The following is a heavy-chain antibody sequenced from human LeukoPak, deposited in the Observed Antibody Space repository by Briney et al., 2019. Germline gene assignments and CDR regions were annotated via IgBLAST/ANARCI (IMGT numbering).Heavy chain of an antibody. Sequence: PGGSLRLSCAASGFTFSSYAMSWVRQAPGKGLEWASAISGSGGSTYYADSVKGRFTISRDNSKNTLYLQMNSLRAEDTAVYYCAKGTSLYYYYGMDVWGQGTTVTVSS. CDR2: ISGSGGST. CDR1: GFTFSSYA. J-gene: IGHJ6*02. V-gene: IGHV3-23*01. CDR3: AKGTSLYYYYGMDV.